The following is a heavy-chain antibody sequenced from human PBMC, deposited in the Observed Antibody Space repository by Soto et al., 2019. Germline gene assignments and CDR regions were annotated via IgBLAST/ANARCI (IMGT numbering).Heavy chain of an antibody. CDR3: ARVEAAMSGHWFDP. D-gene: IGHD2-2*01. Sequence: ASVKVSCKASGYTFTSYGISWVRQAPGQGLEWMGWISASNGNTNYAQILQGRVTMTTDTSTSTAYLELRGLRSDNTAVYYCARVEAAMSGHWFDPWGQGTLVTVSS. V-gene: IGHV1-18*01. J-gene: IGHJ5*02. CDR1: GYTFTSYG. CDR2: ISASNGNT.